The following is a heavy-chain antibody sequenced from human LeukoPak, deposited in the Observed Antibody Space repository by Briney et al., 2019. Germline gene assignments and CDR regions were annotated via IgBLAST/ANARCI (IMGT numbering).Heavy chain of an antibody. CDR2: IHTSGST. D-gene: IGHD3-22*01. Sequence: PSETLSLSCTVSGGSFSSYYWSWVRQPAGKGLEWIGRIHTSGSTNYSPSLKSRVTMSVDTSNNQFSLKLSSVTAADTAVYYCARVTGYMIEDYFDYWGQGTLVTVSS. CDR1: GGSFSSYY. J-gene: IGHJ4*02. CDR3: ARVTGYMIEDYFDY. V-gene: IGHV4-4*07.